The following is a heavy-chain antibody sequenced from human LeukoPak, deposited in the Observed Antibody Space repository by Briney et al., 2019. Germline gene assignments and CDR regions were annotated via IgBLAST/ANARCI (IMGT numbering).Heavy chain of an antibody. D-gene: IGHD6-13*01. CDR1: GFTFSSYS. J-gene: IGHJ4*02. Sequence: GGSLRLSCAASGFTFSSYSMNWVRQAPGKGLEWVSYISSSSSTIYYADSVKGRFTISRDKAKNSLFLQMNSLRDDDTAVYYCARDRVLGSSEGFDYWGQGTLVTVSS. CDR2: ISSSSSTI. V-gene: IGHV3-48*02. CDR3: ARDRVLGSSEGFDY.